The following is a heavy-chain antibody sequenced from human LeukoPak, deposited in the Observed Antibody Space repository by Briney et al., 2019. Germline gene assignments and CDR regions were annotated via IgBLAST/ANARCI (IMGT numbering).Heavy chain of an antibody. CDR3: ARARGWDGYNHAFDI. CDR1: GGSISSYY. CDR2: IYYNGST. J-gene: IGHJ3*02. Sequence: ASETLSLTCTVSGGSISSYYWSWIRQPPGKGLEWIGYIYYNGSTNCNPSLKSRVTISVDTSKNQFSLKLSSVTAADTAVYYCARARGWDGYNHAFDIWGQGTMVTVSS. D-gene: IGHD5-24*01. V-gene: IGHV4-59*01.